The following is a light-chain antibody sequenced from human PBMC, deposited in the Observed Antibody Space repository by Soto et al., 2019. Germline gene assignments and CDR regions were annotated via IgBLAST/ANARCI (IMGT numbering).Light chain of an antibody. CDR2: KAS. CDR1: QSISSW. J-gene: IGKJ4*01. Sequence: DIQMTQSPSTLSASVGDRVTITCRASQSISSWLAWYQQKPGKAPKLLIYKASSLESGVPSRFSGSGSGTEFTLTIRSMHPDDFANYYCQQYDNLPLTFGGGTKVDIK. V-gene: IGKV1-5*03. CDR3: QQYDNLPLT.